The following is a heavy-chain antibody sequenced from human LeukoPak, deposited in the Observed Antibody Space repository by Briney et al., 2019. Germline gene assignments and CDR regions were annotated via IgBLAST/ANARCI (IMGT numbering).Heavy chain of an antibody. J-gene: IGHJ4*02. D-gene: IGHD3-10*01. Sequence: SETLSLTCTVSGGSISSYYWSWIRQPAGKGLEWIGRIYTSGSTNYNPSLKSRVTMSVDTSKNQFSLKLSSVTAADTAVYYCARDGRSGVQGVFDYWGQGTLVTVSS. V-gene: IGHV4-4*07. CDR1: GGSISSYY. CDR2: IYTSGST. CDR3: ARDGRSGVQGVFDY.